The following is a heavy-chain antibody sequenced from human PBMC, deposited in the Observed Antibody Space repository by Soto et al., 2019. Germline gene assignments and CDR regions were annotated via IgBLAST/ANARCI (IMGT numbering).Heavy chain of an antibody. Sequence: QVQLVQSGAEVKKPGSSVKVSCKASGGTFSSYTISWVRQAPGQGLEWMGRIIPILGIANYAQKFQGRVTITAAKSASTAYMELSRLRSEDTAVYYCAAEYGGNSAWGQGTLVTVSS. V-gene: IGHV1-69*02. CDR1: GGTFSSYT. CDR2: IIPILGIA. D-gene: IGHD4-17*01. J-gene: IGHJ4*02. CDR3: AAEYGGNSA.